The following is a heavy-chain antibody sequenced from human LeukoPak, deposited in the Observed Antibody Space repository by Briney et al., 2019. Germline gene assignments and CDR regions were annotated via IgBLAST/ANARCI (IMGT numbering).Heavy chain of an antibody. V-gene: IGHV4-38-2*02. J-gene: IGHJ4*02. D-gene: IGHD3-10*01. CDR3: ARVLDYYGSGIYSFDY. CDR2: IYHSGST. Sequence: SETLSLTCTVSGYSISTGYYWGWIRQPPGKGLEWIGSIYHSGSTYYNPSLKSRVTISVDTSKNQFSLKLTSVTAADTAVYYCARVLDYYGSGIYSFDYWGQGTLVTVSS. CDR1: GYSISTGYY.